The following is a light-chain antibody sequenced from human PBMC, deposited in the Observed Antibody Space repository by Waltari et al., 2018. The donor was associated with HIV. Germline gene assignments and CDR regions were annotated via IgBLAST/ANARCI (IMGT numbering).Light chain of an antibody. CDR1: PFVRSN. V-gene: IGKV3D-15*01. CDR3: QQDISWPLT. Sequence: EIVMMQSPATLSVSPGDRATLSCRAIPFVRSNLVWSQQKPGQAPRHLLYGASTRAPGIPDMCSGSGSGTEFTLSSSSLQSEDFAVYHCQQDISWPLTFGQGTRLEIK. CDR2: GAS. J-gene: IGKJ5*01.